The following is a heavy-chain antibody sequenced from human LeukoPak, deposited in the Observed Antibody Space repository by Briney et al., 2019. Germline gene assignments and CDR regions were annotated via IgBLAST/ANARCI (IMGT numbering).Heavy chain of an antibody. V-gene: IGHV1-2*02. Sequence: ASVKVSCKASGYTFTGYYMHWVRQAPGQGLEWMGWINPNSGGTNYAQKFQGRVTMTRDMSTSTVYMELSSLRSEDTAVYYCARAVRRELLDYWGQGTLVTVSS. J-gene: IGHJ4*02. D-gene: IGHD1-26*01. CDR2: INPNSGGT. CDR3: ARAVRRELLDY. CDR1: GYTFTGYY.